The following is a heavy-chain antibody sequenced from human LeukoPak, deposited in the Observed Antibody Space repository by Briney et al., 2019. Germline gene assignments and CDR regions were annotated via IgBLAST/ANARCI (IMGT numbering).Heavy chain of an antibody. J-gene: IGHJ4*02. D-gene: IGHD3-22*01. Sequence: GGSLRLSCAASGFTFSSYSMNWVRQAPGKGLEWVSRINSDGSSTSYADSVKGRFTISRDNTKNSLFLQMNSLVAEDTAVYYCARGYIDNLGYSPRSSFDSWGQGSLVTVSS. V-gene: IGHV3-74*01. CDR2: INSDGSST. CDR3: ARGYIDNLGYSPRSSFDS. CDR1: GFTFSSYS.